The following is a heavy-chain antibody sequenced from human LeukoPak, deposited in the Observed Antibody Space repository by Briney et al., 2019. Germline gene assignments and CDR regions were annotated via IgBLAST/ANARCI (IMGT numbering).Heavy chain of an antibody. V-gene: IGHV4-34*01. CDR2: INHSGST. CDR1: GGSFSGYY. Sequence: SETLSLTCAVYGGSFSGYYWSWIRQPPGKGLEWIGEINHSGSTNYNPSLKSRVTMSGDTSKNQISLKLSSVTAADTAVYYCARGGISTSLDYWGQGTLVTVSS. J-gene: IGHJ4*02. CDR3: ARGGISTSLDY. D-gene: IGHD2-2*01.